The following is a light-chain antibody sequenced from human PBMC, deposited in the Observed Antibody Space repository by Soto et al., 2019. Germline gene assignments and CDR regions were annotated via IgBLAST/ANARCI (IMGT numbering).Light chain of an antibody. CDR3: AAWADSLNSVM. V-gene: IGLV1-44*01. J-gene: IGLJ3*02. Sequence: QSVLTQPPSASGTPGQRVTISCSGGTSNIGTNTVTWYQQVPGTAPKLLLYHNTHRPSGVPDRFSGSKSATSASLAIRGLQSEDEAEYCCAAWADSLNSVMFGAGTQVTVL. CDR1: TSNIGTNT. CDR2: HNT.